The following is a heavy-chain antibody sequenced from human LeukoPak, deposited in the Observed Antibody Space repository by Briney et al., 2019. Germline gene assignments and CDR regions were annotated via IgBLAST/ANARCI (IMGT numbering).Heavy chain of an antibody. J-gene: IGHJ4*02. CDR1: AYSFTGYF. CDR2: INATSGDT. CDR3: ARDFSWGVDS. Sequence: ASVTVSCKTSAYSFTGYFFHWIRQAPGQGLEWMGWINATSGDTNYAQKFQGRLTMTRDRSISTVYMELSRLRTDDTAVYYCARDFSWGVDSWGQGTLVTVSS. D-gene: IGHD3-10*01. V-gene: IGHV1-2*02.